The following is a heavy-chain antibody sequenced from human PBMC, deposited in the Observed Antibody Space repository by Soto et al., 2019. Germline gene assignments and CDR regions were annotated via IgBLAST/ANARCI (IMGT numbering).Heavy chain of an antibody. Sequence: GGSLRLSCAASGFTFDDYAMHWVRQVPGKGLEWVSGINWNSGSIGYGDSVKGRFAISRGNAKNSLHLQMNSLSAEDTAFYYCVKDESINWYSGHFRHWGQGTMVTVYS. CDR3: VKDESINWYSGHFRH. J-gene: IGHJ1*01. D-gene: IGHD6-13*01. V-gene: IGHV3-9*01. CDR1: GFTFDDYA. CDR2: INWNSGSI.